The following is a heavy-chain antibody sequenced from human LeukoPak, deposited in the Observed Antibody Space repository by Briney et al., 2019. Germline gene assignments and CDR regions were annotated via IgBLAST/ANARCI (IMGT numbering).Heavy chain of an antibody. V-gene: IGHV4-30-4*01. D-gene: IGHD3-10*01. Sequence: SETLSLTCTVSGGSISSGDYYWSWIRQPPGKGLEWIGYIYYSGSTYYNPSLKSRVTISVDTSKNQFSLKLSSVTAADTAVYYCAQGGGSGSYSLFDYWGQGTLVTVSS. J-gene: IGHJ4*02. CDR3: AQGGGSGSYSLFDY. CDR1: GGSISSGDYY. CDR2: IYYSGST.